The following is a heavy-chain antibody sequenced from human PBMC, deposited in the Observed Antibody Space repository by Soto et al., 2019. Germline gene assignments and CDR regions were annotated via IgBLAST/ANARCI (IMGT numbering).Heavy chain of an antibody. CDR1: GGTLNNYA. D-gene: IGHD3-3*01. Sequence: SVKVSCKASGGTLNNYAINWVRQAPGQGLEWMGGILPVSAPPDYAQKFQGRVSITADHSTSTVYMELSRLKSDDTAVYFCATDSNYDVSNSFWGQGTLVTSPQ. CDR3: ATDSNYDVSNSF. V-gene: IGHV1-69*13. CDR2: ILPVSAPP. J-gene: IGHJ4*02.